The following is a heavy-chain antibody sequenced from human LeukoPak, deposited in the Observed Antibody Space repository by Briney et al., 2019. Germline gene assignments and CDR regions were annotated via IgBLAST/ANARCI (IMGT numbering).Heavy chain of an antibody. V-gene: IGHV1-2*04. D-gene: IGHD1-1*01. J-gene: IGHJ1*01. CDR3: AVASTPAGYGAEYFQH. CDR1: GYTFTGYY. Sequence: ASVKVSCKASGYTFTGYYMHWVRQAPGQGLEWMGWINPNSGGTNYAQKFQGWVTMTRDTSISTAYMELSRLRSDDTAVYYCAVASTPAGYGAEYFQHWGQGTLVTVSS. CDR2: INPNSGGT.